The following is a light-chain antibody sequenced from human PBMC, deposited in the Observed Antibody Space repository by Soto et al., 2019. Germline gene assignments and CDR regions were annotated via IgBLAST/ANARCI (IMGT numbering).Light chain of an antibody. J-gene: IGKJ5*01. CDR1: QGISSF. CDR3: QQLNIDSYPIT. Sequence: IQFTTSRSSLSASRGCRVTITCRASQGISSFLAWYQQKPGKAPKLLIYAASTLQSGIPSRFSGSGSGTDFTLTISSLQPEDFATYYCQQLNIDSYPITFGQGTRLEIK. V-gene: IGKV1-9*01. CDR2: AAS.